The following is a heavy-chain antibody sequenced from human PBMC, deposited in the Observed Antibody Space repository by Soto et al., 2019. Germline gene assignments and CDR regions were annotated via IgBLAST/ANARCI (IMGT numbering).Heavy chain of an antibody. Sequence: QVQLVQSGAEVKKPGSSVKVSCKASGGTFSSYTISWVRQAPGQGFEWMGRIIPILGIANYAPKFQGRVTITADKSTSTAYMELSSLRSEDTAVYYCARTYCSGGSCSGQTSYYYGMDVWGQGTTVTVSS. CDR2: IIPILGIA. CDR1: GGTFSSYT. V-gene: IGHV1-69*02. D-gene: IGHD2-15*01. J-gene: IGHJ6*02. CDR3: ARTYCSGGSCSGQTSYYYGMDV.